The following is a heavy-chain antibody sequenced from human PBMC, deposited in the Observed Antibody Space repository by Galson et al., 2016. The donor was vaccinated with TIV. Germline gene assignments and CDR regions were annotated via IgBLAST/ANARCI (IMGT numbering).Heavy chain of an antibody. CDR1: GYSFTGYY. D-gene: IGHD3-16*01. CDR2: INPNIGTT. CDR3: AREEKGGAARSNYFAP. J-gene: IGHJ5*02. Sequence: SVKVSCKASGYSFTGYYMHWVRQAPGQGLEWMGWINPNIGTTKYEQKFHGWVTMTRDTSTSTVYLELSRLKSDDTAVYYRAREEKGGAARSNYFAPWGQGTQVTV. V-gene: IGHV1-2*04.